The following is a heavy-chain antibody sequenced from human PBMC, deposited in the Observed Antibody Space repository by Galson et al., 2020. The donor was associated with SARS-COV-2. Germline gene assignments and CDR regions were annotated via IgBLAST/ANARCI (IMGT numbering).Heavy chain of an antibody. CDR1: RGSLCRSSQY. V-gene: IGHV4-39*01. D-gene: IGHD3-22*01. CDR2: IHYRGST. J-gene: IGHJ5*02. CDR3: ARHFVDYYDGSGYYYFWFVP. Sequence: SQTLSLTRAVSRGSLCRSSQYCGSVRHPPGKGLEWLGSIHYRGSTYYNPPPKSRVTTPVDTPKNQFSLKLSSVTAADTAVYYCARHFVDYYDGSGYYYFWFVPWGQGTLVTVSS.